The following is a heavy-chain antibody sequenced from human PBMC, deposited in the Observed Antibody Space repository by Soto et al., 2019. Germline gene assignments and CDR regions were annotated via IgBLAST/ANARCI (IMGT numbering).Heavy chain of an antibody. CDR1: GGSFSGYY. J-gene: IGHJ5*02. Sequence: SETLSLTCAVYGGSFSGYYWTWIRQPPGTGLEWIGEINHSGSTNYNPSLKSRVTISVDTSKNQFSLKLTSVTAADTAVYYCARHPSNFWFDPWGQGTLVTVSS. CDR3: ARHPSNFWFDP. CDR2: INHSGST. D-gene: IGHD4-4*01. V-gene: IGHV4-34*01.